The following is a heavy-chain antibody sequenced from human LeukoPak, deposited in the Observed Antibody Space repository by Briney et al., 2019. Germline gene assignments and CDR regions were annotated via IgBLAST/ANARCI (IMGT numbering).Heavy chain of an antibody. CDR1: GYTFTGYY. J-gene: IGHJ4*02. D-gene: IGHD3-22*01. Sequence: ASVKVSCKASGYTFTGYYMHWVRQAPGQGLEWMGWINPNSGGTNYAQKFQGRVTMTRDTSISTAYMELSRLRSDDTAVYYCARDSPRYYDSSGGFDYWGQGTLVTVSS. V-gene: IGHV1-2*02. CDR3: ARDSPRYYDSSGGFDY. CDR2: INPNSGGT.